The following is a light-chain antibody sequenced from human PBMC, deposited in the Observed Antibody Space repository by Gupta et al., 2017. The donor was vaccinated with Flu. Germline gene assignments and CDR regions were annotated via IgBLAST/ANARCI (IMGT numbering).Light chain of an antibody. CDR3: QQDDTAPPT. Sequence: EIVLTQSPGTLSLSPGEEATLSCRASQYLGSGYLAWFQHKPGQAPRLLIYDTSKRATDIPDRFSGSGSRADFTLTISRLEPDDIAVYYCQQDDTAPPTFGPGTKVAVK. CDR2: DTS. J-gene: IGKJ3*01. CDR1: QYLGSGY. V-gene: IGKV3-20*01.